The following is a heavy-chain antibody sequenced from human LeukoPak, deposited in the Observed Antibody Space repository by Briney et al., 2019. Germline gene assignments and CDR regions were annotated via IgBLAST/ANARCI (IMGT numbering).Heavy chain of an antibody. Sequence: PGRSLRLSCAASGFTFSSYGMHWVRQAPGKGLEWVAVISYDGSNKHYADSVKGRFTISRDNSKNTLYLQMNSLRAEDTAVYYCAKDSAVGFGELLFYFDYWGQGTLVTVSS. CDR2: ISYDGSNK. D-gene: IGHD3-10*01. V-gene: IGHV3-30*18. J-gene: IGHJ4*02. CDR3: AKDSAVGFGELLFYFDY. CDR1: GFTFSSYG.